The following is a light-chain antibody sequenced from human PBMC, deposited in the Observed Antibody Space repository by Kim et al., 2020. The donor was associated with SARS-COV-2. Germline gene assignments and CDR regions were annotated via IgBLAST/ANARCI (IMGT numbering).Light chain of an antibody. CDR1: SSDVGGYNY. CDR3: CSYAGMYPWV. J-gene: IGLJ3*02. CDR2: DVS. V-gene: IGLV2-11*01. Sequence: QSALTQPRSVSGSPGQSITISCTGTSSDVGGYNYVSWYQQHPGKAPKLMIYDVSKRPSGVPDRFSGTKSGNTASLTISGLQAEDEADYYCCSYAGMYPWVFGGGTQLTVL.